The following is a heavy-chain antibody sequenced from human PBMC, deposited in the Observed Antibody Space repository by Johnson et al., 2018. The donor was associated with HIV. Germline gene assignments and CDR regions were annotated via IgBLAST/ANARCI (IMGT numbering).Heavy chain of an antibody. V-gene: IGHV3-30*04. CDR3: ARQRMAGPFDAFDI. D-gene: IGHD5-24*01. CDR2: ITYAGRNK. CDR1: GFTFSSYA. Sequence: QVQLVESGGGVVQPGRSLRVSSTASGFTFSSYAMHWVRQAPGKGLEWVAVITYAGRNKDSAASVKGRFLISRDNSHNTLYLQMHSLRAEDSAVYDCARQRMAGPFDAFDIWGQGIMVTVSS. J-gene: IGHJ3*02.